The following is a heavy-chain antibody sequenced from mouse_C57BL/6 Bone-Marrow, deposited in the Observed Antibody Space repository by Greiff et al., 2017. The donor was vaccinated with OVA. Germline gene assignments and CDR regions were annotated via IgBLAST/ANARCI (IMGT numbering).Heavy chain of an antibody. CDR2: ISSGGDYI. D-gene: IGHD1-1*01. CDR1: GFTFSSYA. Sequence: EVKLVESGEGLVKPGGSLKLSCAASGFTFSSYAMSWVRQTPEKRLEWVAYISSGGDYIYYADTVKGRFTISRDNTRNTLYLQMSSLKSEDTAMYYCTRDDYGSRIFAYWGQGTLVTVSA. CDR3: TRDDYGSRIFAY. J-gene: IGHJ3*01. V-gene: IGHV5-9-1*02.